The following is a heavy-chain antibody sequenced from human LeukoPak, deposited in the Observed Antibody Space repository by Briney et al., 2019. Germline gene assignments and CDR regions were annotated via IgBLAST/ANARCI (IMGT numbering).Heavy chain of an antibody. V-gene: IGHV1-69*06. CDR3: AGDRGGGNYFDY. Sequence: ASVKVSCKASGGTFSSYAISWVRQAPGQTLEWMGGVIPLFGTADHAQKFQRRDTITADKSTSTAYMELSSLRSEDTAVYYCAGDRGGGNYFDYWGQGTLVTVSS. J-gene: IGHJ4*02. CDR2: VIPLFGTA. CDR1: GGTFSSYA. D-gene: IGHD3-10*01.